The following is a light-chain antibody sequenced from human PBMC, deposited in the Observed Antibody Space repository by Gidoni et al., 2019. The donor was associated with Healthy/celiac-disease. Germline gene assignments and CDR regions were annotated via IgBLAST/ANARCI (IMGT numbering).Light chain of an antibody. CDR1: QDISNY. J-gene: IGKJ1*01. V-gene: IGKV1-33*01. CDR2: EAS. Sequence: DIQMTQSPSSLSASVGDRVTITCQASQDISNYLNWYQQKPGKAPKLLIYEASNLETGVPSRFSGSGSGTDFTFTISSLQPEDIATYYCQQYDNLPRWTFGQGTKVEIK. CDR3: QQYDNLPRWT.